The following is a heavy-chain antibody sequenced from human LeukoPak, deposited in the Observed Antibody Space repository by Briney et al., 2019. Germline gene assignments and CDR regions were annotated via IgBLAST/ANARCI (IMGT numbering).Heavy chain of an antibody. CDR1: GGSISSGGYY. D-gene: IGHD2-2*01. CDR3: ARGYCSSTSCYHRLYYFDY. CDR2: IYYSGST. Sequence: PSETLSLTCTVSGGSISSGGYYWSWIRQHPGKGLEWIGYIYYSGSTYYNPSLKSRVTISVDTSKNQFSLKLSSVTAADTAVYYCARGYCSSTSCYHRLYYFDYWGQGTLVTVSS. J-gene: IGHJ4*02. V-gene: IGHV4-31*03.